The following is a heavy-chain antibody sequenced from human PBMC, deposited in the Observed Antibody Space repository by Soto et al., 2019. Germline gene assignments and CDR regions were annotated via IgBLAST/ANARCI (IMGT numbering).Heavy chain of an antibody. Sequence: QVQLVQSGAEVKKRGSSVKVSCEAPGGGFASYAIIWVQRAPGQGLEGVGGITPVYGATNSAQKYQGRVAMTADKSTTTVYLELSGLTSEDAAVYYCARDWVGGSWYFDLWGRGTLVTVSS. CDR2: ITPVYGAT. CDR1: GGGFASYA. V-gene: IGHV1-69*06. J-gene: IGHJ2*01. D-gene: IGHD3-16*01. CDR3: ARDWVGGSWYFDL.